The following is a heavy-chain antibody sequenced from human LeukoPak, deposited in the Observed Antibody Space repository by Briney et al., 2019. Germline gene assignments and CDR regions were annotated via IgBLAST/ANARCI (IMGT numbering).Heavy chain of an antibody. CDR1: GFTFSTYT. V-gene: IGHV3-21*01. D-gene: IGHD6-19*01. CDR3: ARALIAVAGITLYYFDY. CDR2: ISGGGDRI. J-gene: IGHJ4*02. Sequence: GGSLRLSCAASGFTFSTYTMSWVRQAPGKGLEWVSAISGGGDRIYYAGSAKGRFTISRDNAKNSLYLQMNSLRAEDTAVYYCARALIAVAGITLYYFDYWGQGTLVTVSS.